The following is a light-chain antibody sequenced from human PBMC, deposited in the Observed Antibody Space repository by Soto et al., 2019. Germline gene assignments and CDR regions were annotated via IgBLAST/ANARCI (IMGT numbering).Light chain of an antibody. CDR3: QTWGTGIRV. Sequence: LVLTQSPSASASLGASVKLTCTLSSGHSSYAIAWHQQQPEKGPRYLMKLNSDGSHSKGDGIPDRFSGSSSGAERYLTISSLQSEDEADYYCQTWGTGIRVFGRGTKLTVL. CDR2: LNSDGSH. CDR1: SGHSSYA. V-gene: IGLV4-69*01. J-gene: IGLJ3*02.